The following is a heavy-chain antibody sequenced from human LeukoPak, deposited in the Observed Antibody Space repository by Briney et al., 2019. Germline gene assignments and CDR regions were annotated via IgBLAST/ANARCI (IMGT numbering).Heavy chain of an antibody. Sequence: ASVKVSCKASGYTFTSYGISWVRQAPGPGLEWMGWISAYNGNTNYAQKVQGRVTMSTDTSTSTAYMELRSLRSDDTAVYYCARITIFGVDVAWFDPWGQGTLVTVSS. CDR2: ISAYNGNT. J-gene: IGHJ5*02. CDR1: GYTFTSYG. V-gene: IGHV1-18*01. CDR3: ARITIFGVDVAWFDP. D-gene: IGHD3-3*01.